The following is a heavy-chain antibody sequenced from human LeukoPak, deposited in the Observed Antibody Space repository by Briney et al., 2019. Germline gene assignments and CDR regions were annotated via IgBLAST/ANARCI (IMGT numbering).Heavy chain of an antibody. CDR1: GYTFTSYW. Sequence: GESLKISCKGSGYTFTSYWITWVRQMPGKGLEWMGRIDPSDSHASSSPSLQGHVTISADKSINTAYLQWSSLRASDTAMNYCARHDCSGGSCPLAYWGQGTLVTVPS. D-gene: IGHD2-15*01. V-gene: IGHV5-10-1*01. J-gene: IGHJ4*02. CDR2: IDPSDSHA. CDR3: ARHDCSGGSCPLAY.